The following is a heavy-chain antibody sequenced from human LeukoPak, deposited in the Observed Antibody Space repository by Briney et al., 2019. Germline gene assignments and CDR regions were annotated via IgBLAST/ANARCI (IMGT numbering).Heavy chain of an antibody. D-gene: IGHD3-10*01. Sequence: SETLSLTCTVSGGSISSSSYYWGWIRQPPGKGLEWIGNIYYSGSTYYNPSLKSRVTISVDTSKNQFSLRLSSVTAADTAVYYCARQVRDRGVIIEDYWGQGTLVTVSS. J-gene: IGHJ4*02. CDR3: ARQVRDRGVIIEDY. CDR1: GGSISSSSYY. V-gene: IGHV4-39*01. CDR2: IYYSGST.